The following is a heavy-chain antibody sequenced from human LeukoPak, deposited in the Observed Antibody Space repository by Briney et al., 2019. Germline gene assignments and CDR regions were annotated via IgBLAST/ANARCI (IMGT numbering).Heavy chain of an antibody. CDR2: IYCSGST. V-gene: IGHV4-59*08. Sequence: WETRTLTCTVSGGSISSYYRSWIRQAPGKGLEWIGYIYCSGSTNYNPSLKSRVTISVDTSKNKLSLKLITVIAADTAVYYCARHVYGNRWFDYWGQGTLVTVSS. D-gene: IGHD1-26*01. J-gene: IGHJ4*02. CDR3: ARHVYGNRWFDY. CDR1: GGSISSYY.